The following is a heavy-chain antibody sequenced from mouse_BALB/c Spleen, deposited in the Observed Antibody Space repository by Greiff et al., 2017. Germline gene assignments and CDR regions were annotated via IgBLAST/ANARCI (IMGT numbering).Heavy chain of an antibody. CDR1: GFTFSSYG. D-gene: IGHD2-4*01. CDR3: ARGDYDALYAMDY. J-gene: IGHJ4*01. Sequence: EVKLVESGGDLVKPGGSLKLSCAASGFTFSSYGMSWVRQTPDKRLEWVATISSGGSYTYYPDSVKGRFTISRDNAKNTLYLQMSSLKSEDTAMYYCARGDYDALYAMDYWGQGTSVTVSS. V-gene: IGHV5-6*02. CDR2: ISSGGSYT.